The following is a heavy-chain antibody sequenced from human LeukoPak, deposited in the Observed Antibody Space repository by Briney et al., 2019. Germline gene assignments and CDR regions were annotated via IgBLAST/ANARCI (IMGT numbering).Heavy chain of an antibody. Sequence: ASVKVSCKASGYTFTSYDIHWVRQATGQGLEWMGRMNPNRGDTDYAQKFQGRVTMTRDTSISTAYMELSSLRSEDTAVYYCARIGVAAAGDYYGMDVWGQGTTVTVSS. V-gene: IGHV1-8*01. CDR3: ARIGVAAAGDYYGMDV. CDR2: MNPNRGDT. D-gene: IGHD6-13*01. CDR1: GYTFTSYD. J-gene: IGHJ6*02.